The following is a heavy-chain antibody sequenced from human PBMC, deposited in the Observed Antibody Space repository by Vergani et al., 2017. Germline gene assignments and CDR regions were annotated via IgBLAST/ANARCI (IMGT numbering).Heavy chain of an antibody. Sequence: EVQLLESGGGLVQPGGSLRLSCAASGFTFSSYAMSWVRQAPGKGLEWVSAISGSGGSTYYADSVKGRFTISRDTSKNTLYLQVNSLRTEDTAVYYCAEDAGARGVISYFDYGGQGTLVTVSS. CDR1: GFTFSSYA. CDR3: AEDAGARGVISYFDY. J-gene: IGHJ4*02. V-gene: IGHV3-23*01. D-gene: IGHD3-10*01. CDR2: ISGSGGST.